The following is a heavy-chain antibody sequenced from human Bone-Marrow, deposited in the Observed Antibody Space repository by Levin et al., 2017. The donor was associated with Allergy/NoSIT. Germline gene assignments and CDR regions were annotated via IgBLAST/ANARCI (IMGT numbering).Heavy chain of an antibody. CDR1: GYTFTSFG. J-gene: IGHJ6*03. CDR2: ISVYNGDT. D-gene: IGHD3-10*01. CDR3: AREHSPCTLVQGMSGYYYYLDV. Sequence: GESLKISCRASGYTFTSFGISWVRQAPGQGLEWMGGISVYNGDTKYAQTFQGRVTMTTDTSTTTAYMELRSLRSDDTAIYYCAREHSPCTLVQGMSGYYYYLDVWGKGTTVTVSS. V-gene: IGHV1-18*01.